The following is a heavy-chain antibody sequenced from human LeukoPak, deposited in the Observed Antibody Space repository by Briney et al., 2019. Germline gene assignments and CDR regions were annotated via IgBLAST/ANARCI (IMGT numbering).Heavy chain of an antibody. CDR2: IYYSGST. J-gene: IGHJ4*02. CDR1: GGSISSSSYY. CDR3: ATYIVGATRY. V-gene: IGHV4-39*01. Sequence: SETLFLTCTVSGGSISSSSYYWGWIRQPPGKGLEWIGSIYYSGSTYYNPSLKSRVTISVDTSKNQFSLKLSSVTAADTAVYYCATYIVGATRYWGQGLLVTVSS. D-gene: IGHD1-26*01.